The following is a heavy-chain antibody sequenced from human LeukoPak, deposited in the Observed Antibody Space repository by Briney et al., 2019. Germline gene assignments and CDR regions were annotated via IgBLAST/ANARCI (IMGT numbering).Heavy chain of an antibody. CDR2: MNPNSGNT. V-gene: IGHV1-8*03. J-gene: IGHJ4*02. CDR3: ARDYSNYAHNFDY. D-gene: IGHD4-11*01. CDR1: GYTFTSYD. Sequence: ASVKVSCKASGYTFTSYDINWVRQAAGQGLEGMGWMNPNSGNTGYAQKFQGRVTITRNTTISTAYMELSSLRSEDTAVYYCARDYSNYAHNFDYWGQGTLVTVSS.